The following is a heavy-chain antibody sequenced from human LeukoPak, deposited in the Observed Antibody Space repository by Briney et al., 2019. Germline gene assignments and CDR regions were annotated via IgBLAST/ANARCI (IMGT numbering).Heavy chain of an antibody. CDR3: ARVPRIAARPYYFDY. J-gene: IGHJ4*02. CDR2: IYYSGST. Sequence: PSETLSLTCTVSGGSISSYYWSWIRQPPGKGLEWIGYIYYSGSTNYNPSLKSRVTISVDTSKNQFSLKLSSVTAADTAVYYCARVPRIAARPYYFDYWGQGTLVTVSS. D-gene: IGHD6-6*01. CDR1: GGSISSYY. V-gene: IGHV4-59*01.